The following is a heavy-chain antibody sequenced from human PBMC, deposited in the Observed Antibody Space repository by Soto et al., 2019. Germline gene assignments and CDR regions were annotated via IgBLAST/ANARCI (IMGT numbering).Heavy chain of an antibody. CDR2: ISAYNGNT. CDR3: ARDHPSMVRGASYGMDV. D-gene: IGHD3-10*01. Sequence: QVQLVQSGAEVKKPGASVKVSCKASGYTFTSYGISWVRQAPGQGLEWMGWISAYNGNTNYAQKLQGRVTMTTDTSTSPAYMELRSLRSDDTAVYYCARDHPSMVRGASYGMDVWGQGTTVTVSS. CDR1: GYTFTSYG. V-gene: IGHV1-18*01. J-gene: IGHJ6*02.